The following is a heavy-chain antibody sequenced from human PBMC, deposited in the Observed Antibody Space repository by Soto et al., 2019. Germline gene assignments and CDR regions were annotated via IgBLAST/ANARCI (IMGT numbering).Heavy chain of an antibody. CDR1: GGSISSGGYY. D-gene: IGHD5-18*01. J-gene: IGHJ6*02. V-gene: IGHV4-31*03. CDR2: IYYSGST. Sequence: PSETLSLTCTVSGGSISSGGYYWSWIRQHPGKGLEWIGYIYYSGSTYYNPSLKSRVTISVDTSKNQFSLKLSSVTAADTAVYYCAREEYSYGSYGMDVWGQGNTVTVSS. CDR3: AREEYSYGSYGMDV.